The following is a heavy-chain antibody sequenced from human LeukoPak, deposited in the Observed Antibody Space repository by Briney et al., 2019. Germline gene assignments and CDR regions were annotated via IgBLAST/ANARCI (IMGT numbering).Heavy chain of an antibody. V-gene: IGHV3-66*01. Sequence: GGSLRLSCAGSGFTVSSNHMTWVRQAPGKGLAWVSIIFSGGNTHYADSVKGRFTISRDDSKNTAYLQMNSLRAEDTAVFYCARASAEYSSSWYLVDWGQGTLVTVSS. CDR3: ARASAEYSSSWYLVD. J-gene: IGHJ4*02. CDR2: IFSGGNT. CDR1: GFTVSSNH. D-gene: IGHD6-13*01.